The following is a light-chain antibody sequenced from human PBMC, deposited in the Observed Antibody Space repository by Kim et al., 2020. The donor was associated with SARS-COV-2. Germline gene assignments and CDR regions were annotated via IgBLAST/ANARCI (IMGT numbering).Light chain of an antibody. V-gene: IGKV3-20*01. J-gene: IGKJ2*01. CDR1: QSVSSNY. CDR3: QQYGSSPLYT. CDR2: GAS. Sequence: EIVLTQSPGTLSLSPGERATLSCRASQSVSSNYLAWYQQKPGQAPRLLMYGASSRATGIPDRFSGSGSGTDFTLTISRLEPEDFAVYYCQQYGSSPLYTFGQGTKLEI.